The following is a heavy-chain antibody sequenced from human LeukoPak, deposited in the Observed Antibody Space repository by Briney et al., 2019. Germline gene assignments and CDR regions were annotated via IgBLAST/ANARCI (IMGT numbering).Heavy chain of an antibody. J-gene: IGHJ4*02. CDR2: INPNGGST. D-gene: IGHD6-13*01. CDR3: AATMEGYSSSWFPC. V-gene: IGHV1-46*01. CDR1: GHTFTNYY. Sequence: ASVKVSCKASGHTFTNYYIHWVRQAPGQGLEWTGIINPNGGSTSYAQKLQGRATMTRDTSTSTVYIELSSLRSEDTAVYYCAATMEGYSSSWFPCWGQGTLVTVSS.